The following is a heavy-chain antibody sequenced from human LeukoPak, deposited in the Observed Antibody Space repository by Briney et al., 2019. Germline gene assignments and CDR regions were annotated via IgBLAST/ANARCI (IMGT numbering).Heavy chain of an antibody. V-gene: IGHV3-64D*06. CDR3: VSHWGGTTAN. CDR1: GFTFNSYT. D-gene: IGHD1-7*01. Sequence: GGSLRLSCSASGFTFNSYTTHWVRQPPGKGLDYVSAISSNGGSTYYADSVKGRFTISRDNSKSTLFLQMRSLRAEDTAVYYCVSHWGGTTANWGQGTLVTVSS. J-gene: IGHJ4*02. CDR2: ISSNGGST.